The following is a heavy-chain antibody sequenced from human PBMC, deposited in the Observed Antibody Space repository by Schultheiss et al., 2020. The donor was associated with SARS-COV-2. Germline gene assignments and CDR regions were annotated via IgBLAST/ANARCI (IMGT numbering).Heavy chain of an antibody. D-gene: IGHD4-17*01. CDR3: ARGDYGDYVSSWYFDL. J-gene: IGHJ2*01. CDR1: GGSISSSSYY. V-gene: IGHV4-39*07. CDR2: IYHSGST. Sequence: SETLSLTCTVSGGSISSSSYYWGWIRQPPGKGLEWIGEIYHSGSTNYNPSLKSRVTISVDTSKNQFSLKLSSVTAADTAVYYCARGDYGDYVSSWYFDLWGRGTLVTVSS.